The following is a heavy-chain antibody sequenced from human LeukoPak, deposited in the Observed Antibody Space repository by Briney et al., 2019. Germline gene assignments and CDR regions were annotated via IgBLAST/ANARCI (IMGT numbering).Heavy chain of an antibody. D-gene: IGHD1-26*01. CDR3: ARELLGPDRSGFDY. CDR2: INPNSGGT. J-gene: IGHJ4*02. Sequence: ASVKVSCKASGYTFTGYYMHWVRQAPGQGLEWMGWINPNSGGTNYAQKFQGRVTMTRDTSISTAYMELSRLRSDDTAVYYCARELLGPDRSGFDYWGQGTLVTVSS. V-gene: IGHV1-2*02. CDR1: GYTFTGYY.